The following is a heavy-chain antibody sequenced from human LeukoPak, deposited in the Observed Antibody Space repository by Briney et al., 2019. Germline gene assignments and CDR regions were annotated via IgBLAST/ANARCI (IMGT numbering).Heavy chain of an antibody. CDR3: ASATIGVSNFDH. Sequence: GGSLRLSCAASGLTFSSYGMHWVRQAPGKGLEWVALIWYDGSDKYYADSVKGRFTISRDNSKNTLYLQMNSLRAEDTAVYYCASATIGVSNFDHWGQGTLVTVSS. CDR2: IWYDGSDK. D-gene: IGHD5/OR15-5a*01. V-gene: IGHV3-33*01. CDR1: GLTFSSYG. J-gene: IGHJ4*02.